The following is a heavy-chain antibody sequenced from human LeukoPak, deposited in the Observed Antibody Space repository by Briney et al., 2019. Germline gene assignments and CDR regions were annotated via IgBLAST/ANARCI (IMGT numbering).Heavy chain of an antibody. V-gene: IGHV1-18*01. J-gene: IGHJ4*02. Sequence: GASVKVSCKASGYTFTSYDITWVRQAPGHGLEWMGWISAYNGNTNYAQKFQGRVSMTTDASTRTAYMELRSLRSDDTAVYYCARVYTRGYQQSAQLHYSFDYWGQGTLVTVSS. CDR2: ISAYNGNT. D-gene: IGHD3-22*01. CDR3: ARVYTRGYQQSAQLHYSFDY. CDR1: GYTFTSYD.